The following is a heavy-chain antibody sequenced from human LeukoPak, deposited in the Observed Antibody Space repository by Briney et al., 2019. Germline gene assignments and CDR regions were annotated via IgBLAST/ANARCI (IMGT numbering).Heavy chain of an antibody. CDR3: ATADKWEPLDY. CDR2: FDPEDGEP. Sequence: GASVKVSCKVSGNSLSETSIHWVRQAPGQWLEWMGGFDPEDGEPIFAQRFQGRFSMTEDTSADTAYMELSSLRPEDTAVYYCATADKWEPLDYWGQGTLVTVSS. V-gene: IGHV1-24*01. D-gene: IGHD1-26*01. CDR1: GNSLSETS. J-gene: IGHJ4*02.